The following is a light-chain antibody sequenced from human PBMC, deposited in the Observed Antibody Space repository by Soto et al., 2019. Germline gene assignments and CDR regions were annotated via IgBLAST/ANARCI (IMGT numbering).Light chain of an antibody. Sequence: ETVMTQSPATLSVSPGERATRSCRASQTIANNLAWYQQRPGQAPRLLIYGASTRATGIPARFSGSGYGTAFTLTISSLQSEDFAIYYCQQYNNWPPYTFGQGTKLEIK. CDR1: QTIANN. CDR2: GAS. CDR3: QQYNNWPPYT. J-gene: IGKJ2*01. V-gene: IGKV3-15*01.